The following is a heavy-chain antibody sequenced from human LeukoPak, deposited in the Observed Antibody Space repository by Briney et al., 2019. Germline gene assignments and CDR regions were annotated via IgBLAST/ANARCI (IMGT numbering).Heavy chain of an antibody. V-gene: IGHV4-61*02. CDR1: GGSISSGSYY. J-gene: IGHJ2*01. CDR3: ARDLRWEYSSSSGYWYFDL. CDR2: IYTSGST. D-gene: IGHD6-6*01. Sequence: SETLSLTCTVSGGSISSGSYYWSWIRQPAGKGLEWIGRIYTSGSTNYNPSLKSRVTISVDTSKNQFSLKLSSVTAADTAVYYCARDLRWEYSSSSGYWYFDLWGRGTLVTVSS.